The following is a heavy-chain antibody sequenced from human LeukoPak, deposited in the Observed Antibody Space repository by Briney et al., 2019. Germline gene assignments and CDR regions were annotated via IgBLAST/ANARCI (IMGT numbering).Heavy chain of an antibody. CDR3: ARRRYFDSTGYNPSHYFDY. CDR2: IYHPVDT. Sequence: SETLSLICAVSGDSFIGSYWSWIRQAPGKGLEWIGYIYHPVDTSYNPSLQSRVTISADISKKQFSLRVTSVTAADTAVYYCARRRYFDSTGYNPSHYFDYWGQGILVTVSS. D-gene: IGHD3-22*01. V-gene: IGHV4-59*01. CDR1: GDSFIGSY. J-gene: IGHJ4*02.